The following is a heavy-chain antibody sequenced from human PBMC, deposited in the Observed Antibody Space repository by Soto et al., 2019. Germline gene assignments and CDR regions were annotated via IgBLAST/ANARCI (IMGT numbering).Heavy chain of an antibody. Sequence: EVQLVESGGGLVKPGGSLRLSCAASGFTFSSYSMNWVRQAPGKGLEWVSSISSSSSYIYYADSVKGRFTISRDNAKNSLYLQINSLRAEDTAVYYCARIKLEYDAFDIWGHETMVNVSS. CDR3: ARIKLEYDAFDI. V-gene: IGHV3-21*01. J-gene: IGHJ3*02. D-gene: IGHD6-6*01. CDR1: GFTFSSYS. CDR2: ISSSSSYI.